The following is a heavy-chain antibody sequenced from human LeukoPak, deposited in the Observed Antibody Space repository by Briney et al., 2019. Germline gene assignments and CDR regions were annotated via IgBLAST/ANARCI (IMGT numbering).Heavy chain of an antibody. J-gene: IGHJ4*02. CDR3: ARVRRVPAAPLDY. D-gene: IGHD2-2*01. CDR2: INHSGST. CDR1: GGSFSGYY. V-gene: IGHV4-34*01. Sequence: SETLSLTCAVYGGSFSGYYWSWIRQPPGKGLEWIGEINHSGSTNYNPSLESRVTISVDTSKNQFSLKLSSVTAADTAVYYCARVRRVPAAPLDYWGQGTLVTVSS.